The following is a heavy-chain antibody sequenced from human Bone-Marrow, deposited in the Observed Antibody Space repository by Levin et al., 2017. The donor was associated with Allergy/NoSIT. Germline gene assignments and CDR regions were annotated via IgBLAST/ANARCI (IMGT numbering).Heavy chain of an antibody. Sequence: GALRLSCAVCGGSFSGYYWSWIRQPPGKGLEWIGEINHSGSTNYNPSLKSRVTISVDTSKNQFSLKLSSVTAADTAVYYCASSVTTVTTRNYFDYWGQGTLVTVSS. CDR1: GGSFSGYY. D-gene: IGHD4-17*01. V-gene: IGHV4-34*01. J-gene: IGHJ4*02. CDR2: INHSGST. CDR3: ASSVTTVTTRNYFDY.